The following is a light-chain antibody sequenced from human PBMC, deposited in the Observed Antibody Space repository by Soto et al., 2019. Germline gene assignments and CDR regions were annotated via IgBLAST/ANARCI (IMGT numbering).Light chain of an antibody. CDR1: QSVSSN. V-gene: IGKV3-15*01. J-gene: IGKJ1*01. CDR2: GAS. CDR3: QQYTTWPRT. Sequence: EIVMTQSPATLSVSPGERATLSCRASQSVSSNLAWYQQKPGQAPRLLIYGASTRATGIPARFSGSGSGTEFTPTISGLVSEDFAVNCCQQYTTWPRTFGQGNKVEIK.